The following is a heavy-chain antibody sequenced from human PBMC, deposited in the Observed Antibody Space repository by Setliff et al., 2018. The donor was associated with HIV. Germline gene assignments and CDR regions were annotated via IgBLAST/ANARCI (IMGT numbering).Heavy chain of an antibody. J-gene: IGHJ6*02. Sequence: PSETLSLTCAVYGGSLANYYWSWFRQSPGKGLEWIGEIADSGATDYNPSPKSRVIISLDTSKKQFSLKLNSVTAADTAVYYCARGSTCIGGGCLTYYYYYYGLDVWGQVTTVTVSS. V-gene: IGHV4-34*01. CDR3: ARGSTCIGGGCLTYYYYYYGLDV. D-gene: IGHD2-8*02. CDR1: GGSLANYY. CDR2: IADSGAT.